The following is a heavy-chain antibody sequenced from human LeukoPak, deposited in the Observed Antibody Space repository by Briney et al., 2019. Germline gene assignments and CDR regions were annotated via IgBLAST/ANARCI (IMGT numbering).Heavy chain of an antibody. J-gene: IGHJ6*03. D-gene: IGHD6-13*01. CDR1: GFTYSYTT. Sequence: PGGSLRLSCAASGFTYSYTTMHWVCQASGKRLEWVGRILSKPNGYATIYTESLKGRFTISRDDSKNTAYLQMNSLKTEDTAVYSCKARIAEGPYYMDVWGKGTTVTVSS. V-gene: IGHV3-73*01. CDR3: KARIAEGPYYMDV. CDR2: ILSKPNGYAT.